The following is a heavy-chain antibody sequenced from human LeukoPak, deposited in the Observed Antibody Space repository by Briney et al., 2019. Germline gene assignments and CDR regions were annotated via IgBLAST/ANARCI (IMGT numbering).Heavy chain of an antibody. Sequence: GASVKVSCKASGGTFSSYAISWVRQAPGQGLEWMGRIIPILGIANYAQKFQGRVTITADKSTSTAYMELSSLRSEDTAVYYCERAGHYSSSWYYWFDPWGQGTLVTVSS. J-gene: IGHJ5*02. CDR3: ERAGHYSSSWYYWFDP. CDR2: IIPILGIA. V-gene: IGHV1-69*04. D-gene: IGHD6-13*01. CDR1: GGTFSSYA.